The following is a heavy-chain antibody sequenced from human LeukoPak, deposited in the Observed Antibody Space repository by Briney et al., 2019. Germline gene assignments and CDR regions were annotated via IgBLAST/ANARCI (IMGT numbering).Heavy chain of an antibody. V-gene: IGHV1-24*01. CDR1: GHTFTSYY. CDR3: ATDLSSIAALHY. D-gene: IGHD6-6*01. Sequence: ASVKVSCKASGHTFTSYYMHWVRQAPGKGLEWMGGFDPEDGETIYAQKFQGRVTMTEDTSTDTAYMELSSLRSEDTAVYYCATDLSSIAALHYWGQGTLVTVSS. CDR2: FDPEDGET. J-gene: IGHJ4*02.